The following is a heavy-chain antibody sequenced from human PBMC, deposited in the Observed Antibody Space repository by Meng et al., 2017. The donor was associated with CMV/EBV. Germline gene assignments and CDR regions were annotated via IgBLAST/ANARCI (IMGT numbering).Heavy chain of an antibody. V-gene: IGHV4-30-4*08. CDR2: IYYSGST. J-gene: IGHJ4*02. CDR1: XGSISSGDYY. D-gene: IGHD3-22*01. Sequence: QVQPQESGPGLVKPSXXXXXTXXVXXGSISSGDYYWSWIRQPPGKGLEWIGYIYYSGSTYYNPSLKSRVTISVDTSKNQFSLKLSSVTAADTAVYYCARAVSGITMIVVAEYYFDYWGQGTLVTVSS. CDR3: ARAVSGITMIVVAEYYFDY.